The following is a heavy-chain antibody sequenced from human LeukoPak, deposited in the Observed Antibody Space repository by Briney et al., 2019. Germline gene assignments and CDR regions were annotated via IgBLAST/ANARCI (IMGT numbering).Heavy chain of an antibody. V-gene: IGHV3-73*01. J-gene: IGHJ6*04. Sequence: GGSLRLSCAASGFTFSGSAMHWVRQASGKGLEWVGRIRSKANSYATAYAASVKGRFTISRDDSKNTAYLQMNSLKTEDTAVYYWTRSDRGYYYFYGMDVLGKGTTVTVFS. D-gene: IGHD3-22*01. CDR2: IRSKANSYAT. CDR3: TRSDRGYYYFYGMDV. CDR1: GFTFSGSA.